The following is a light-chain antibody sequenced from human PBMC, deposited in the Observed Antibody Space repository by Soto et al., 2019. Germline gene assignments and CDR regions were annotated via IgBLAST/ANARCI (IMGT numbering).Light chain of an antibody. Sequence: DIQMTQSPSTLSASVGDRVTITCRASQSINSWLAWYQQKPGKAPKLLIYDASSLESGVPSRFSGSGSGTEFTLTISRLQPDAFSTYYCQQYNSYHLTFGQGTKLEIK. CDR2: DAS. V-gene: IGKV1-5*01. CDR3: QQYNSYHLT. J-gene: IGKJ2*01. CDR1: QSINSW.